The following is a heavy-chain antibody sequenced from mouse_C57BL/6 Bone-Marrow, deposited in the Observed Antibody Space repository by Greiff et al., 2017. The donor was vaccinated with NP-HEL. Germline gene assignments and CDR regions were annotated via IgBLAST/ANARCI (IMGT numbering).Heavy chain of an antibody. D-gene: IGHD1-1*01. CDR3: ARNCPFITTVVAHWYFDV. CDR2: IWSGGST. V-gene: IGHV2-2*01. J-gene: IGHJ1*03. Sequence: QVQLQQSGPGLVQPSQSLSITCTVSGFSLTSYGVHWVRQSPGKGLEWLGVIWSGGSTDYNAAFISRLSISKDNSKSQVFFKMNSLQADDTAIYYCARNCPFITTVVAHWYFDVWGTGTTVTVSS. CDR1: GFSLTSYG.